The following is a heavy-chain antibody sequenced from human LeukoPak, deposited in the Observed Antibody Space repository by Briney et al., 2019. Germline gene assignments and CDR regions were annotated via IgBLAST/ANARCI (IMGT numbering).Heavy chain of an antibody. CDR2: IYYSGST. CDR1: GGSIRSHY. V-gene: IGHV4-59*11. D-gene: IGHD6-6*01. J-gene: IGHJ5*02. Sequence: SETLSLTCTVSGGSIRSHYWSWIRQPPGKGLEWIGYIYYSGSTNYNPSLKSRVTISVDTSKNQFSLKVSSVTAADTAVYYCARRIAARPRGYWFDPWGQGTLVTVSS. CDR3: ARRIAARPRGYWFDP.